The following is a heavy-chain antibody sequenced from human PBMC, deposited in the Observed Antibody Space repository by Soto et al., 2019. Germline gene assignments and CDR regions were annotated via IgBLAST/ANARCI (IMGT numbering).Heavy chain of an antibody. J-gene: IGHJ4*02. D-gene: IGHD5-12*01. V-gene: IGHV4-30-4*01. CDR1: GDSISSNNNY. Sequence: SETLSLTCTVSGDSISSNNNYWSWIRQPPGEGLEWIGFISYSGTTSYSPSLKSRVAISLDTSKNQFSLSLSSVTAADTAVYYCASLRDGYNFAYWGQGTLVTVSS. CDR3: ASLRDGYNFAY. CDR2: ISYSGTT.